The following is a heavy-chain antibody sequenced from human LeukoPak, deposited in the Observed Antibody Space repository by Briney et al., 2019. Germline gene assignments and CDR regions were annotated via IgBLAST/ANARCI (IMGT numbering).Heavy chain of an antibody. Sequence: GGSLRLSCAASGFTFSSYEMNWVRQAPGKGLEWVSYISSSGSTIYYADSVKGRFTISRDNAKNSLYLQMNSLRAEDTAVYYCAREGRDGYNINWFDPWGQGTLVTVSS. CDR3: AREGRDGYNINWFDP. V-gene: IGHV3-48*03. CDR2: ISSSGSTI. D-gene: IGHD5-24*01. J-gene: IGHJ5*02. CDR1: GFTFSSYE.